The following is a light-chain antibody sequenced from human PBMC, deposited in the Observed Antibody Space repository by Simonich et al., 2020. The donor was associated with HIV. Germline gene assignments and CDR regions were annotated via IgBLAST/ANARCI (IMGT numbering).Light chain of an antibody. CDR1: RSLLYSDGKTY. CDR3: MQSIQLPRT. V-gene: IGKV2D-29*02. J-gene: IGKJ1*01. Sequence: EIVLTQTPLSLSVTPGQPASISYKYSRSLLYSDGKTYLYWYLQKPGQSPQHLIYEIFNRVSGVPDRFSGSGSVTEFTLKISRVEAEDVGVYYCMQSIQLPRTFGQGTKVEIK. CDR2: EIF.